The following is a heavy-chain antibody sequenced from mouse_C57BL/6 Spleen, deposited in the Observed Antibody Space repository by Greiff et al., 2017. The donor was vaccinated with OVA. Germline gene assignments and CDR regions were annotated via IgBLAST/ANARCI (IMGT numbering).Heavy chain of an antibody. V-gene: IGHV1-82*01. Sequence: VQLQQSGPELVKPGASVKISCKASGYAFSSSWMNWVKQRPGTGLEWIGRIYPGDGDTNYNGKFKGKATLTADKSSSTAYMQLSSLTSEDSAVYFCARGDGAMDYWGQGTSVTVSS. CDR2: IYPGDGDT. CDR1: GYAFSSSW. J-gene: IGHJ4*01. D-gene: IGHD2-3*01. CDR3: ARGDGAMDY.